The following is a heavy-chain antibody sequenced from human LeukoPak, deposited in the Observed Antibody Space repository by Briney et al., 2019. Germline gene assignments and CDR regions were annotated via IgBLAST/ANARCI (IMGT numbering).Heavy chain of an antibody. CDR1: GGSISSSSYY. V-gene: IGHV4-31*03. CDR3: ARVTAIVPAAMTGYYFDY. D-gene: IGHD2-2*01. CDR2: IYYSGST. Sequence: SETLSLTCTVSGGSISSSSYYWGWIRQPPGKGLEWIGYIYYSGSTYYNPSLKSRVTISVDTSKNQFSLQLSSAAAADTAVYYCARVTAIVPAAMTGYYFDYWGQGTLVTVSS. J-gene: IGHJ4*02.